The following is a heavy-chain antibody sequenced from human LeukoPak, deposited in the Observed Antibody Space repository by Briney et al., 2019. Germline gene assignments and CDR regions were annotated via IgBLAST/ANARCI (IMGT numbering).Heavy chain of an antibody. CDR3: ARETVNWKYGMDV. CDR2: IWYDGSDK. J-gene: IGHJ6*02. V-gene: IGHV3-33*01. Sequence: GGSLRLSCVASEFTFSSYGMHWVRQAPGKGLEWVAVIWYDGSDKYYADSVKGLFTISRDNSKNTVYLQMNSLRAEDTAVYYCARETVNWKYGMDVWGQGTTVTVSS. D-gene: IGHD1-20*01. CDR1: EFTFSSYG.